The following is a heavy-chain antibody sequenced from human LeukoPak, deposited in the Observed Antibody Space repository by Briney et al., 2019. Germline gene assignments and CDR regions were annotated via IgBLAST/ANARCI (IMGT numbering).Heavy chain of an antibody. V-gene: IGHV1-2*02. Sequence: ASVKVSCKASGYTSTGYYMHWVRQAPGQGLEWMGWINPNSGGTNYAQKFQGRVTMTRDTSISTAYMELSRLRSDDTAVYYCARDSPDSSSWYSQYNWFDPWGQGTLVTVSS. CDR3: ARDSPDSSSWYSQYNWFDP. D-gene: IGHD6-13*01. CDR2: INPNSGGT. CDR1: GYTSTGYY. J-gene: IGHJ5*02.